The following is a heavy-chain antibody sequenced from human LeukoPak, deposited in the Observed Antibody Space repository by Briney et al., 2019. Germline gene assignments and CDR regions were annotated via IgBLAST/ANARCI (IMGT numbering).Heavy chain of an antibody. CDR3: GGTVVRGVIILHYFDY. CDR1: GYTFASYG. Sequence: ASVTVSCKASGYTFASYGISWVRQAPGQGLEWMGWISAYSGITNYAQKLQGRVTMTTDTSTSTAYMELRRLRSDDTAVYYCGGTVVRGVIILHYFDYWGQGTLVTVSS. J-gene: IGHJ4*02. D-gene: IGHD3-10*01. CDR2: ISAYSGIT. V-gene: IGHV1-18*01.